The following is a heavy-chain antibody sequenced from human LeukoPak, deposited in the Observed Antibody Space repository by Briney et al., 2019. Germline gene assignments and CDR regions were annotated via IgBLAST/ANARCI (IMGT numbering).Heavy chain of an antibody. CDR2: NYSGGST. Sequence: PGGSLRLSCAASGFTFCSYWMSWVRPAPGKGLEWGSVNYSGGSTYYAASVKGRFTIPRDNSKNTLYLQMNSLRAEDTAVYYCARTTVVRGVSGSYGVDDWGQGTTVTVSS. CDR1: GFTFCSYW. J-gene: IGHJ6*02. V-gene: IGHV3-66*02. CDR3: ARTTVVRGVSGSYGVDD. D-gene: IGHD3-10*01.